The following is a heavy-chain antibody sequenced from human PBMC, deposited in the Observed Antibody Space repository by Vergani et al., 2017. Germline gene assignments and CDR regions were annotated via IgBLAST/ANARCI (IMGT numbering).Heavy chain of an antibody. Sequence: QVQLVQSGSEVKKPGASVKVSCRASGYTFTNYALNWVRQAPGQGLEWMGWINSNSGNPTYAQGFKGRFVFSLDSSVSTSYLQINSLQPEDTAVYYCVRTRSVSFTGGSCYSGWFDPWGQGTLVTVSS. V-gene: IGHV7-4-1*02. CDR1: GYTFTNYA. J-gene: IGHJ5*02. D-gene: IGHD2-15*01. CDR3: VRTRSVSFTGGSCYSGWFDP. CDR2: INSNSGNP.